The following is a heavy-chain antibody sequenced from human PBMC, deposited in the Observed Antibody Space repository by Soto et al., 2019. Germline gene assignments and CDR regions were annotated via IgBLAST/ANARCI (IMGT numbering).Heavy chain of an antibody. V-gene: IGHV3-11*01. CDR3: ARVRGDSSGSYYFDY. Sequence: SLRLSSAASGFSLSDYYMSWIRQAPGEGLEWVSYISSSGSTTHYADSVKGRFTISKDNAKNSVYLQMNSLRAEDTAVYYCARVRGDSSGSYYFDYWGQGTLVTVSS. J-gene: IGHJ4*02. D-gene: IGHD3-22*01. CDR2: ISSSGSTT. CDR1: GFSLSDYY.